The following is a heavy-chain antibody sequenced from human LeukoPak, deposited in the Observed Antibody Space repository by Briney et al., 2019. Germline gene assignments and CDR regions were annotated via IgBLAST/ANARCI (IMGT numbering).Heavy chain of an antibody. CDR2: ISGSGGST. J-gene: IGHJ4*02. V-gene: IGHV3-23*01. CDR3: AKGPTYYFDSSALKYFDY. Sequence: GGSLRLSCAASGFTFSSFWMSWVRQAPGKGLEWVSAISGSGGSTYYADSVKGRFTISRDNSKNTMYLQMNSLRAEDTAVYYCAKGPTYYFDSSALKYFDYWGQGTPVTVSS. D-gene: IGHD3-22*01. CDR1: GFTFSSFW.